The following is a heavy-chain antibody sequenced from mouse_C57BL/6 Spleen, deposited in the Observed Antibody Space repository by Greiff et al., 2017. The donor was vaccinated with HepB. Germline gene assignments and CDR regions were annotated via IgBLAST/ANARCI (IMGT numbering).Heavy chain of an antibody. CDR2: IYPAYGNT. J-gene: IGHJ1*03. D-gene: IGHD1-1*01. CDR3: ARSYYHSGYFDD. CDR1: GYTFTDYY. Sequence: VQLQQSGAELVRPGASVKLSCKASGYTFTDYYINWVKQRPGQGLEWIGMIYPAYGNTNYNQKFKGKATLTADKSSSTAYMQLSSLTSEDSAVYCCARSYYHSGYFDDWGTGTTVTVSS. V-gene: IGHV1-76*01.